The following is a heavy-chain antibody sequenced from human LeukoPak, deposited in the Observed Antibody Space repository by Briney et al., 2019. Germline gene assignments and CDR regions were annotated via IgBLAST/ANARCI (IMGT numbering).Heavy chain of an antibody. V-gene: IGHV3-53*01. CDR2: LYSGGTT. J-gene: IGHJ4*02. Sequence: GGSLRLSCVASGFNVGSNYMNWVRQAPGKGLEWVSVLYSGGTTYYADSVKGRFTISRDNSKNTLYLQMNSLRAEDTAVYYCAKDSLWGSFDYWGQGTLVTVSS. CDR1: GFNVGSNY. D-gene: IGHD3-16*01. CDR3: AKDSLWGSFDY.